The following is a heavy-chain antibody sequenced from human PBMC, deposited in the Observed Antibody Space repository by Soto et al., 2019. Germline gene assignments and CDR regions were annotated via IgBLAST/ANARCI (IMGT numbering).Heavy chain of an antibody. CDR1: GFTFRTYT. CDR3: ARDRGYDAHDYYYNAMDV. Sequence: GGSLRLSCISSGFTFRTYTMNWVRQAPGKGLEWVSGIRGFSPYTFYAESVKGRFTISKDNAKNSLYLQMNSLRAEDTAVYYCARDRGYDAHDYYYNAMDVWGQGTTVTVSS. J-gene: IGHJ6*02. V-gene: IGHV3-21*01. D-gene: IGHD2-15*01. CDR2: IRGFSPYT.